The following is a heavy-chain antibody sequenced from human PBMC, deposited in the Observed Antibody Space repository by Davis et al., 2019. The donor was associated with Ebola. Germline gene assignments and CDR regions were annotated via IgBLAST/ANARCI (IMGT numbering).Heavy chain of an antibody. Sequence: LRLSCAASGFTFDAYAMHWVRHAPGKGLEWIGYIYHSGSTYYNPSLKSRVTISVDRSMNQFSLKLSSVTAADTAVYYCARGLPFDPWGQGTLVTVSS. J-gene: IGHJ5*02. CDR2: IYHSGST. CDR3: ARGLPFDP. V-gene: IGHV4-30-2*01. CDR1: GFTFDAYA. D-gene: IGHD3/OR15-3a*01.